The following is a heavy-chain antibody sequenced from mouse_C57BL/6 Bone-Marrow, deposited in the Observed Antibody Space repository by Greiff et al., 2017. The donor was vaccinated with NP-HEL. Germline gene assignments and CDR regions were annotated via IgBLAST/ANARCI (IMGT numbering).Heavy chain of an antibody. CDR2: IDPSDSYT. V-gene: IGHV1-69*01. CDR3: ARRNYPYFDY. Sequence: QVQLKQPGAELVMPGASVKLSCKASGYTFTSYWMHWVKQRPGQGLEWIGEIDPSDSYTNYNQKFKGKSTLTVDKSSSTAYMQLSSLTSEDSAVYYCARRNYPYFDYWGQGTTLTVSS. J-gene: IGHJ2*01. CDR1: GYTFTSYW. D-gene: IGHD1-1*02.